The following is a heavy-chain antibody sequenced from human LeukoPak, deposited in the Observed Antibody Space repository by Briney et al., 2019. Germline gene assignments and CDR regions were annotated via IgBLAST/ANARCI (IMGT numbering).Heavy chain of an antibody. CDR1: GGSISSSNW. D-gene: IGHD5-24*01. V-gene: IGHV4-4*02. CDR3: ASYAGYRYYFDY. CDR2: IYHSGST. J-gene: IGHJ4*02. Sequence: SETLSLTCAVSGGSISSSNWCSGVRQPPGKGLEGMGEIYHSGSTNYNPSLKSRVTISVDKSKNQFSLKLSSVTAADTAVYYCASYAGYRYYFDYWGQGTLGTVSS.